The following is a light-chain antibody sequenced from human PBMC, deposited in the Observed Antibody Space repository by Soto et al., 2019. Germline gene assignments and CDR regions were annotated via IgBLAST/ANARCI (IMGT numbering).Light chain of an antibody. Sequence: EIVMTQSPPTLSVSPGERATLSCRASQGISDTLAWYQQKPGQAPRLLIYSASRRATGFPGRFSGSGSGTDFTLTISSLQSEDREVYYCHRDNNWAWTSGRGTKV. J-gene: IGKJ1*01. CDR3: HRDNNWAWT. V-gene: IGKV3-15*01. CDR1: QGISDT. CDR2: SAS.